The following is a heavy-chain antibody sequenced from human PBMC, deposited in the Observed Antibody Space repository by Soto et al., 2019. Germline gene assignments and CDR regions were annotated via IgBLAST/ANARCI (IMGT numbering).Heavy chain of an antibody. CDR2: IYWDDDK. V-gene: IGHV2-5*02. J-gene: IGHJ4*02. D-gene: IGHD5-18*01. CDR1: GFSLSTSGVG. CDR3: AHSTDTAMALDY. Sequence: QITLKESGPTLVKPTQTLTLTCTFSGFSLSTSGVGVAWIRQPPGRALEWLALIYWDDDKRYSPSLKTRLTIXKXXSKNHVVLTMTNLDHVDTATYYCAHSTDTAMALDYWGQGTLVTVSS.